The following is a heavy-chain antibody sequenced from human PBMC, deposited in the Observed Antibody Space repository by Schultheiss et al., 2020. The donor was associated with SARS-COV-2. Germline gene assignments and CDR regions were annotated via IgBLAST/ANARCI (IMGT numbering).Heavy chain of an antibody. D-gene: IGHD3-22*01. CDR3: ARPVGYYYDSSGYYGGFDY. Sequence: SETLSLTCGVYGGSFSAYFWSWIRQPPGKGLEWIGEINHSGTTNYNPSLKSRVTMSVDTSQNQFSLKLSSVTAADTAVYYCARPVGYYYDSSGYYGGFDYWGQGTLVTVSS. V-gene: IGHV4-34*01. CDR1: GGSFSAYF. CDR2: INHSGTT. J-gene: IGHJ4*02.